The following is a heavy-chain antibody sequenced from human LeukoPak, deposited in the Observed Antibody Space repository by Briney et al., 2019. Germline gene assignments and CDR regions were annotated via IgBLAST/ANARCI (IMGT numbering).Heavy chain of an antibody. Sequence: SETLSLTCAVYGGSFSGYYWSWIRQPPGKGLEWIGEINHSGSTNYNPSLKSRVTISVDTSKNQFSLKLSSVTAADTAVYYCARVGDSSSFHFDYWGQGTLVTVSS. CDR1: GGSFSGYY. D-gene: IGHD6-6*01. V-gene: IGHV4-34*01. J-gene: IGHJ4*02. CDR3: ARVGDSSSFHFDY. CDR2: INHSGST.